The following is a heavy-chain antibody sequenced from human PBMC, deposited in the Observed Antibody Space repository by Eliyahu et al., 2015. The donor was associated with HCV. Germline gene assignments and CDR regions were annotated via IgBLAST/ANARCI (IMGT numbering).Heavy chain of an antibody. CDR1: GYSFTSYW. CDR3: ARSFCSGVSCYSDY. Sequence: EVQLVQSGAEVKKPGESLKISCKGSGYSFTSYWIGWVRQMPGRGLEWMGVIYPGDSDTRYIPSFQGQVTISADKSVTTAYLQWSSLKASDTAMYYCARSFCSGVSCYSDYWGQGTLVTVSS. V-gene: IGHV5-51*01. CDR2: IYPGDSDT. D-gene: IGHD2-15*01. J-gene: IGHJ4*02.